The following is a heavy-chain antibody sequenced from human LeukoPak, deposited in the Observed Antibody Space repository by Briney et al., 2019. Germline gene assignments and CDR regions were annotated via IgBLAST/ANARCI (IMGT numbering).Heavy chain of an antibody. CDR1: GFTFSSYS. J-gene: IGHJ4*02. CDR3: ARDLPPGSSGWYLGY. CDR2: ISSSSSTI. D-gene: IGHD6-19*01. Sequence: GGSLGLSCAASGFTFSSYSMIWVRQAPGKGLEWVSYISSSSSTIYYADSVKGRFTISRDNAKNSLYLQMNSLGDEDTAVYYCARDLPPGSSGWYLGYWGQGTLVTVSS. V-gene: IGHV3-48*02.